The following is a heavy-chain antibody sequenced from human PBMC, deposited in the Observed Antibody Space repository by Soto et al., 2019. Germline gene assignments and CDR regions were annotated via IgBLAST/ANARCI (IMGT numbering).Heavy chain of an antibody. Sequence: SVKVSCKASGGTFSSYTISWVRQAPGQGLEWMGRIIPILGIANYAQKFQGRVTITADKSTSTAYMELSCLRSEDTAVYYCAREPYDILTGLDYYYYGMDDWG. CDR3: AREPYDILTGLDYYYYGMDD. J-gene: IGHJ6*02. D-gene: IGHD3-9*01. CDR1: GGTFSSYT. CDR2: IIPILGIA. V-gene: IGHV1-69*04.